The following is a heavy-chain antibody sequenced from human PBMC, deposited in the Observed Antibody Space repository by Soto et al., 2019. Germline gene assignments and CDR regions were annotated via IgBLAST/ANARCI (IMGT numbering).Heavy chain of an antibody. V-gene: IGHV1-46*01. CDR1: GYTISSSS. CDR3: ARDREDALRFLEWTHKADSKTKWVDP. Sequence: SVNGSFKASGYTISSSSMHFGRQATGQGLEWTGTITNSDGTTTYAQKFQGRVTMTRDTSTSTVYLELSSLRSEDTAGYFCARDREDALRFLEWTHKADSKTKWVDPCGQGTLVTVSS. J-gene: IGHJ5*02. D-gene: IGHD3-3*01. CDR2: ITNSDGTT.